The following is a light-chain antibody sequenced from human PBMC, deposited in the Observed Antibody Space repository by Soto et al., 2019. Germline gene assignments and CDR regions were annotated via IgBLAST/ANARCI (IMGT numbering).Light chain of an antibody. CDR1: SSNLGSNS. CDR3: GAWDDSLNGWV. J-gene: IGLJ3*02. CDR2: SDN. V-gene: IGLV1-44*01. Sequence: QSVLTQRPSASGTPGQRVTISCSGSSSNLGSNSVNWYQQVPGTAPKLLISSDNQRPSGVPDRFSGSQSGTSASLAISGLQSEDEADYHCGAWDDSLNGWVFGGGTKLTVL.